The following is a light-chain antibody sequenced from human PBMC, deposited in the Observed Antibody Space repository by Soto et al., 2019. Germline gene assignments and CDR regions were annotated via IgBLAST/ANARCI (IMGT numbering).Light chain of an antibody. V-gene: IGKV1-39*01. CDR3: QQSYGTPIT. J-gene: IGKJ5*01. CDR1: QSISRY. CDR2: VAS. Sequence: DIQMTQSLSSLSASVGDRVTITCRASQSISRYLNWYQQKPGKAPNLLIYVASSLQSEVPSRFSGSGSGTDFTLTITSLQPEDFATYYCQQSYGTPITFGQGARLEIK.